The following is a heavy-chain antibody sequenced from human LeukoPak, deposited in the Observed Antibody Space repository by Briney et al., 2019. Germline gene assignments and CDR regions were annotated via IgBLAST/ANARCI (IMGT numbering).Heavy chain of an antibody. Sequence: SETLSLTCTVSGGSISSYCWSWIRQPPGKGLEWIGYIYYSGSTNYNPSLKSRVTISVDTSKNQFSLKLSSVTAADTAVYYCARGRIAAAGNFGSDYWGQGTLVTVSS. J-gene: IGHJ4*02. CDR3: ARGRIAAAGNFGSDY. CDR2: IYYSGST. V-gene: IGHV4-59*01. D-gene: IGHD6-13*01. CDR1: GGSISSYC.